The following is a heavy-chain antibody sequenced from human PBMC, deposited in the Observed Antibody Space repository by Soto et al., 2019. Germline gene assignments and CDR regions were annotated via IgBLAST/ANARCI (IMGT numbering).Heavy chain of an antibody. CDR3: VSPRPSVLTQAYFDY. V-gene: IGHV4-39*01. CDR1: GGSVSNSNYY. J-gene: IGHJ4*02. Sequence: SETLSLTCTVAGGSVSNSNYYWGWIRQSPGKGLEWIGSVYYRGRSYCKSCVKSRGTISVDTSKNQFSLNLYTVTTSDTAVYYCVSPRPSVLTQAYFDYWGPGALVTVAS. CDR2: VYYRGRS. D-gene: IGHD2-8*01.